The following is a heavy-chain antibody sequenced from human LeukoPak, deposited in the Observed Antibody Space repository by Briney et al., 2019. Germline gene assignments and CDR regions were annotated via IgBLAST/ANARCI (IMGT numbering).Heavy chain of an antibody. CDR2: ISSSSSFI. D-gene: IGHD5-24*01. CDR1: GFNFSSYS. Sequence: GGSLRLSCAGSGFNFSSYSMSWVRQAPWKGLEFVSSISSSSSFIYYADSVKGRFTISRDNAKKSLSLQMNSQRADDTAVYYCAREGYSPRDGYNFNFDYWGQGTLVTVSS. V-gene: IGHV3-21*01. CDR3: AREGYSPRDGYNFNFDY. J-gene: IGHJ4*02.